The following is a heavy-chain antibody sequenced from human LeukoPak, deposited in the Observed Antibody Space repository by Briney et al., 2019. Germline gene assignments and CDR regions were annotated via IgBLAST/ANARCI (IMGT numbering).Heavy chain of an antibody. Sequence: PGGSLRLSCAASGFTFSSYAMSWVRQAPGKGLEWVSAISGSGGSTYYADSVKGRFTISRGNSKNTLYLQMNSLRAEDTAVYYCAKSIVVVVAAPGAFDIWGQGTMVTVSS. J-gene: IGHJ3*02. V-gene: IGHV3-23*01. CDR3: AKSIVVVVAAPGAFDI. CDR2: ISGSGGST. CDR1: GFTFSSYA. D-gene: IGHD2-15*01.